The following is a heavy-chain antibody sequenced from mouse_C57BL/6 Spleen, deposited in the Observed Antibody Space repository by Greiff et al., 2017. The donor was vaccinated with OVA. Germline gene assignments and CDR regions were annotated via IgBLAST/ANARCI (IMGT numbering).Heavy chain of an antibody. D-gene: IGHD4-1*02. CDR3: EAQLGLYAMDY. V-gene: IGHV1-82*01. CDR1: GYAFSSSW. J-gene: IGHJ4*01. Sequence: QVQLQQSGPELVKPGASVKISCKASGYAFSSSWMNWVKQRPGKGLEWIGRIYPGDGDTTYNGKFKGKATLTADKSSSTAYMQLSSLTSEDSAVYFCEAQLGLYAMDYWGQGTSVTVSS. CDR2: IYPGDGDT.